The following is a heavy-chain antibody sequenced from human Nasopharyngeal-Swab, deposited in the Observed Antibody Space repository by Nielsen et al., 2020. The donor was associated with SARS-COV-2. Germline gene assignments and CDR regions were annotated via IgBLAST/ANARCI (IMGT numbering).Heavy chain of an antibody. J-gene: IGHJ5*02. CDR1: GDSAASSSAA. D-gene: IGHD2/OR15-2a*01. V-gene: IGHV6-1*01. CDR3: VREEFVYAYFDP. Sequence: SETLSLTCDISGDSAASSSAAWNWIRQSPSRGLEWLGRTYYTSKRRADYALSVKSRIIITADTSKNQVSLQLNSVTPDDSAVYYCVREEFVYAYFDPWGQGTLVTVSS. CDR2: TYYTSKRRA.